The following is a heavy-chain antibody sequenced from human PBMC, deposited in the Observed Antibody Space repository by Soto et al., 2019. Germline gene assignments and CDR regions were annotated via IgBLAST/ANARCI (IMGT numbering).Heavy chain of an antibody. Sequence: QVQLQESVPGLVKPSQTLSLTCTVSGGSLSRGGYYWSWIRQHPGKGLEWIGYIYYSGRTYYNPSLKSRVPLSVDMYKNQFPLKLSSVTVADTDVYYCARDAPSYCSGGSCSSHWFDHWGQGTLVTVCS. CDR1: GGSLSRGGYY. V-gene: IGHV4-31*03. J-gene: IGHJ5*02. D-gene: IGHD2-15*01. CDR2: IYYSGRT. CDR3: ARDAPSYCSGGSCSSHWFDH.